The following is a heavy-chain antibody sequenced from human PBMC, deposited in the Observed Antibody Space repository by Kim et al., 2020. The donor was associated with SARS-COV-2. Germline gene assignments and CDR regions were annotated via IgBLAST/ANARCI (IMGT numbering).Heavy chain of an antibody. D-gene: IGHD5-18*01. J-gene: IGHJ4*02. V-gene: IGHV3-33*06. CDR2: IWYDGSNK. Sequence: GGSLRHSCAASGFTFSSYGMHWVRQAPGKGLERVAVIWYDGSNKYYADSVKGRFTISRDNSKNTLYLQMNSLRAEDTAVYYCAKDGFLRGYSYGWLDYWGQGTLVTVSS. CDR3: AKDGFLRGYSYGWLDY. CDR1: GFTFSSYG.